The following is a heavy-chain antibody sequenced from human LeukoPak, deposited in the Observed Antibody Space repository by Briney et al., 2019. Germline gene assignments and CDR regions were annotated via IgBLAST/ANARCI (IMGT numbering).Heavy chain of an antibody. V-gene: IGHV4-59*08. CDR1: GGSISSYY. CDR2: IYHSGST. CDR3: ASQDTAMAPPLGY. Sequence: SETLSLTCTVSGGSISSYYWSWIRQPAGKGLEWIGSIYHSGSTYYNPSLKSRVTISVDTSKNQFSLKLSSVTAADTAVYYCASQDTAMAPPLGYWGQGTLVTVSS. D-gene: IGHD5-18*01. J-gene: IGHJ4*02.